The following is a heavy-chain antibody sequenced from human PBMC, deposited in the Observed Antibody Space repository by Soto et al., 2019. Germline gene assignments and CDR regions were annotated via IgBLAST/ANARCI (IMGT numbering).Heavy chain of an antibody. V-gene: IGHV4-34*01. Sequence: SETLSLTCAVYGGSFSGYYWSWIRQPPGKGLEWIGEINHSGSTNYNPSLKSRVTISVDTSKNQFSLKLSSVTAADTAVYYCARGRYYYGSGSYYLNWFDPWGQGTLVTVSS. D-gene: IGHD3-10*01. CDR3: ARGRYYYGSGSYYLNWFDP. J-gene: IGHJ5*02. CDR1: GGSFSGYY. CDR2: INHSGST.